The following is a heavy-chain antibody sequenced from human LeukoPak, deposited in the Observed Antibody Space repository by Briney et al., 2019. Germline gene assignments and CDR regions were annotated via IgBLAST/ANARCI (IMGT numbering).Heavy chain of an antibody. J-gene: IGHJ4*02. D-gene: IGHD5-12*01. Sequence: GGSLRLSCAASGFSLSNSAMSWVRQAPGKGLELDSLIIASSGSTFYADSVKGRFTISRDNSKNTLYLQMNSLRAEDTAVYYCAKGAYDYIEMGYFDYWGQGTLVTVSS. V-gene: IGHV3-23*01. CDR2: IIASSGST. CDR1: GFSLSNSA. CDR3: AKGAYDYIEMGYFDY.